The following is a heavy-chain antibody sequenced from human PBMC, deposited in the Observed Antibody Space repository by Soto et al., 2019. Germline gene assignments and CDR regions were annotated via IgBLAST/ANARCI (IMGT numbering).Heavy chain of an antibody. J-gene: IGHJ4*01. D-gene: IGHD4-17*01. V-gene: IGHV2-5*02. CDR1: GFSLSTSGVG. CDR3: AHSSSRWPLGY. Sequence: QITLKESGPTLVKPTQTLTLTCTFSGFSLSTSGVGVVWFRQPPGKALEWLVLVYWDDDKRYSPSRDSRLTITQDTSKNPVVLTMNNMDHVDTATYYCAHSSSRWPLGYWGHGALVTVSS. CDR2: VYWDDDK.